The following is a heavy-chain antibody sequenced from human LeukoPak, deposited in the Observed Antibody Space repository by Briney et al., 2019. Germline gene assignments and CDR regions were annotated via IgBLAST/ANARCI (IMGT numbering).Heavy chain of an antibody. V-gene: IGHV4-30-4*01. Sequence: SETLSLTCTVSGGSISSGDYYGSWIRQPPGKGLEWIGYIYYSGSTYYNPSLKSRVTISVDTSKNQFSLKLSSVTAADTAVYYCASYYDSSGYFYWGQGTLVTVSS. CDR3: ASYYDSSGYFY. D-gene: IGHD3-22*01. J-gene: IGHJ4*02. CDR2: IYYSGST. CDR1: GGSISSGDYY.